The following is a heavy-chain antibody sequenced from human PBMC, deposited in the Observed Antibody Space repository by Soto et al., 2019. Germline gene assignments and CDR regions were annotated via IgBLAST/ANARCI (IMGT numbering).Heavy chain of an antibody. D-gene: IGHD6-19*01. CDR3: AKRQWVSSGPFDC. J-gene: IGHJ4*02. Sequence: GSLRLSCAASGFTFSSFTMSWVRQAPVKGLEWVSAISGSSDNTYYADSVKGRFTISRDNSKNTLYMEMNSLRAEDTAIYYCAKRQWVSSGPFDCWGQGTLVTVSS. CDR2: ISGSSDNT. V-gene: IGHV3-23*01. CDR1: GFTFSSFT.